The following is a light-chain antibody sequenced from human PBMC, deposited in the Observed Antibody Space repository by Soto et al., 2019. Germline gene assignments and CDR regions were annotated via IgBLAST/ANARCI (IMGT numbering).Light chain of an antibody. CDR1: TVSITY. CDR2: GAS. CDR3: EPPGGAAWT. J-gene: IGKJ1*01. Sequence: TVSITYLAWYQQKPGQPPRILISGASTRATGIPDRFSGGGSGTDFNLAMPSLQADYSALHECEPPGGAAWTCSRGTKVDIK. V-gene: IGKV3-20*01.